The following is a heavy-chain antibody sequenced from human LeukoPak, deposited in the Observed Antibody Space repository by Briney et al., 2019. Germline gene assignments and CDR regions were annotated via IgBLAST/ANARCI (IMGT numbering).Heavy chain of an antibody. V-gene: IGHV3-11*01. CDR1: GFTFSDYY. CDR2: ISSSGSTI. D-gene: IGHD5-24*01. J-gene: IGHJ6*02. CDR3: ARDEVEMATIDVGYYYYGMDV. Sequence: PGGSLRLSCAASGFTFSDYYMSWIRQAPGKGLEWVSYISSSGSTIYYADSVKGRFTISRDNAKNSLYLQMNSLRAEDTAVYYCARDEVEMATIDVGYYYYGMDVWGQGTTVIVSS.